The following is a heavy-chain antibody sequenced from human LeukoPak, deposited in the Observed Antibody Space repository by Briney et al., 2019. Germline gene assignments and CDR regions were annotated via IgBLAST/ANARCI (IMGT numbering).Heavy chain of an antibody. J-gene: IGHJ4*02. D-gene: IGHD2-15*01. CDR1: GFTFSRYG. CDR2: IEYDGSNR. CDR3: ARRLDLGSIVVVAAATGCFDY. V-gene: IGHV3-33*05. Sequence: GGSLRLSCEVSGFTFSRYGMHWVRQAPGKGPEWVAVIEYDGSNRYYADSVKGRFTISRDNSKNTLYLQMNSLRAEDTAIYYCARRLDLGSIVVVAAATGCFDYWGQGTLVTVSS.